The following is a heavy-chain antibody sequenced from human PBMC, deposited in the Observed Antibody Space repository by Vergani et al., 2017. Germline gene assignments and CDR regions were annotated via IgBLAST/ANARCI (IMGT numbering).Heavy chain of an antibody. V-gene: IGHV3-48*04. CDR3: ARLAVAGYYMDV. CDR2: ISSSGSTI. CDR1: GFTFSSYG. D-gene: IGHD6-19*01. J-gene: IGHJ6*03. Sequence: VQLVESGGGVVQPGRSLRLSCAASGFTFSSYGMHWVRQAPGKGLEWVSYISSSGSTIYYAASVKGRFTISRDNAKNSLYLQMNSLRAEDTAVYYCARLAVAGYYMDVWGKGTTVTVSS.